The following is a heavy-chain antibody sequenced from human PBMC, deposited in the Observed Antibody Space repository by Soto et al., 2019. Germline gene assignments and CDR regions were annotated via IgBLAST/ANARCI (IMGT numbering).Heavy chain of an antibody. D-gene: IGHD6-13*01. Sequence: GGSLRLSCAASGFTFSDYYMSWIRQAPGKGLEWVSYISSSGSTIYNADSVKGRFTISRDNAKNTLNLQMNSLKAEDTAVYYCAKDRRYSSSWAFDYWGQGTLVTVSA. J-gene: IGHJ4*02. V-gene: IGHV3-11*01. CDR2: ISSSGSTI. CDR1: GFTFSDYY. CDR3: AKDRRYSSSWAFDY.